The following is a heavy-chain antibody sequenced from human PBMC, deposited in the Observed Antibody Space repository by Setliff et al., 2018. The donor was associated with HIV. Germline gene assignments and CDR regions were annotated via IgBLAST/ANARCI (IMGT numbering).Heavy chain of an antibody. D-gene: IGHD5-12*01. Sequence: GESLKISCKGSGYSFTSYWIAWVRQMPGKGLEWMGIIYPGDSDTRYSPSFQGQVTISADKSIGTAYLQWSSLKASDTAMYYCAKDLRGYSGYNGYWGQGTLVTVSS. V-gene: IGHV5-51*01. CDR3: AKDLRGYSGYNGY. CDR2: IYPGDSDT. CDR1: GYSFTSYW. J-gene: IGHJ4*02.